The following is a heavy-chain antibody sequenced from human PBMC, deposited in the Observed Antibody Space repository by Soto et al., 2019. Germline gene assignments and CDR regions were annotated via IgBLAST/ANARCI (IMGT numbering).Heavy chain of an antibody. CDR1: GGSISSYY. V-gene: IGHV4-4*07. J-gene: IGHJ6*02. CDR2: IYTSGST. D-gene: IGHD3-10*01. CDR3: ARDRGGGIIWFGDQGGFSV. Sequence: PSETLSLTFTVSGGSISSYYWSWIRQPAVKGLEWIGRIYTSGSTNYNPSLKSRVTMSVDTSKNQFSLKLSSVTAADTAVYYCARDRGGGIIWFGDQGGFSVWGQGTTVTVSS.